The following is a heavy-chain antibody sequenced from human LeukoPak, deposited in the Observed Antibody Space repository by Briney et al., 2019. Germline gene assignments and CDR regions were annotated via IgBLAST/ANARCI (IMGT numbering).Heavy chain of an antibody. J-gene: IGHJ4*02. V-gene: IGHV4-34*01. D-gene: IGHD6-13*01. CDR3: ARGLSADSSSFDY. Sequence: SETLSLTCAVYGGSFSGYYWSWIRQPPGKGLEWIGEINHSGSTNYNPSLKSRVTISVDTSKNQFSLKLSSVTAADTAVYYCARGLSADSSSFDYWGQGTLVTVSS. CDR2: INHSGST. CDR1: GGSFSGYY.